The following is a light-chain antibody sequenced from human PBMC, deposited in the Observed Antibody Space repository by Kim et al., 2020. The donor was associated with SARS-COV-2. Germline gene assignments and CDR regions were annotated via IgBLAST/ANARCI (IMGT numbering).Light chain of an antibody. J-gene: IGKJ1*01. CDR2: DAS. CDR1: QSITNNF. CDR3: QQYASSPQT. V-gene: IGKV3-20*01. Sequence: EIVLTQSPDTLSLSPGERATLSCRATQSITNNFLAWYQQKPGQAPRLLIFDASRRATGIQDRFSGSGSGTDFTLTISRLEPEDFALYYCQQYASSPQTFGQGTKVEVK.